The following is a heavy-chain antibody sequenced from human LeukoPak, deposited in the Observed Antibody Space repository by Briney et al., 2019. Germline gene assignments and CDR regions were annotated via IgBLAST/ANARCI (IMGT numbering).Heavy chain of an antibody. D-gene: IGHD3-22*01. Sequence: NPGGSLRLSCAASGFTFSSYSMNWDRQAPGKGLEWVSSISSSSSYIYYADSVKGRFTISRDNSKNTLYLQMNSLRAEDTAVYYCAKDLGTYYYDSSGYSPYFDYWGQGTLVTVSS. V-gene: IGHV3-21*04. CDR3: AKDLGTYYYDSSGYSPYFDY. CDR1: GFTFSSYS. CDR2: ISSSSSYI. J-gene: IGHJ4*02.